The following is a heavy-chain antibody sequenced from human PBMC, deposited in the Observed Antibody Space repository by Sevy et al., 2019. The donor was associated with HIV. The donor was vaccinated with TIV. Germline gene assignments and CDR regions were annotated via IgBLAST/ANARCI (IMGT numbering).Heavy chain of an antibody. J-gene: IGHJ4*02. CDR3: ASQPGYRSTYYGFSLSRTFDS. CDR1: GGSITSNNYY. Sequence: SETLSLTCSVSGGSITSNNYYWGWIRQPPGKGLEWIGSIYHSGNTYYNPSLKCRVTVSVDTSRSHFSLKVTSVAASDTAVYFCASQPGYRSTYYGFSLSRTFDSWGPGTLVTDSS. CDR2: IYHSGNT. V-gene: IGHV4-39*01. D-gene: IGHD6-19*01.